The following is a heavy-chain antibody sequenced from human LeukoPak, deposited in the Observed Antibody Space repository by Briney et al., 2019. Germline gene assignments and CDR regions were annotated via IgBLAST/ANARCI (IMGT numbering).Heavy chain of an antibody. J-gene: IGHJ4*01. CDR1: AFSSSSYA. CDR2: ISGSGRRT. CDR3: ARYSSSSGGASYYLDY. Sequence: AGSLRPSCAASAFSSSSYAMSCVRPAPRKELEWVTAISGSGRRTYYADSVKGRFTISRDNAENILYLQINNLRSENTAVYYCARYSSSSGGASYYLDYWGHGTLVTASS. D-gene: IGHD6-6*01. V-gene: IGHV3-23*01.